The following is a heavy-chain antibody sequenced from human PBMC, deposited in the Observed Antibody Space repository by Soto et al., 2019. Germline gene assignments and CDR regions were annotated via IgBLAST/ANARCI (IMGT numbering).Heavy chain of an antibody. J-gene: IGHJ6*02. CDR1: GFIFSDYW. Sequence: PGGSLRLSCAASGFIFSDYWMSWVRQVPGKGLEWVANINKDGSETYFVDSGKGRFTTSRDNAKKTLHLQMNSLRAEDTAVYYCASGLWFGELYPRGPGMDVWGQGTTVTVSS. CDR2: INKDGSET. CDR3: ASGLWFGELYPRGPGMDV. D-gene: IGHD3-10*01. V-gene: IGHV3-7*01.